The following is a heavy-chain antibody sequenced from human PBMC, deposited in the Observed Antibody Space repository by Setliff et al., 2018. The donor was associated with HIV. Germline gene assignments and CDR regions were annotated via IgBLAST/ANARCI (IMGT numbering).Heavy chain of an antibody. CDR1: GYTFTGYY. D-gene: IGHD3-3*01. CDR2: INGNSGGT. CDR3: ARGTDFWSGSSNFGY. Sequence: ASVKVSCKASGYTFTGYYVHWVRQAPGQGLEWMGWINGNSGGTNYAQKFRGRVTMTRDTSINTAHMYLSSLRSDDTAIYFCARGTDFWSGSSNFGYWGQGTQVTVSS. V-gene: IGHV1-2*02. J-gene: IGHJ4*02.